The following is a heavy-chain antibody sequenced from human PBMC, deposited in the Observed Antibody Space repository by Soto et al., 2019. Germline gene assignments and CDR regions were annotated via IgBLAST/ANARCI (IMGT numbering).Heavy chain of an antibody. J-gene: IGHJ6*03. CDR1: GGSFITYS. Sequence: VQLVQSGAELKKPGSSVKVSCEASGGSFITYSFTWVRQAPGQGLEWMGRIIPIQNKANYAVKFQDRVTITPDRATRTAYMDLRSLRPEDTAAYYCAKSLLFVDHADMDVWGKGTTVTVSS. D-gene: IGHD2-15*01. V-gene: IGHV1-69*02. CDR3: AKSLLFVDHADMDV. CDR2: IIPIQNKA.